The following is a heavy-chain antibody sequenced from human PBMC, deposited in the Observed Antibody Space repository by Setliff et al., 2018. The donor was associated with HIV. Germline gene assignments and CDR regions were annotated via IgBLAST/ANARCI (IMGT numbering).Heavy chain of an antibody. J-gene: IGHJ4*02. CDR3: ARDLGDSSGYYPVDY. Sequence: QPPGKGLEWLGNIGNIYYGGTTYYNPSLKGRITISVFTSTTTIYMTLKSLRAEDTAIYYCARDLGDSSGYYPVDYWGQGTLVTVSS. CDR2: IYYGGTT. V-gene: IGHV4-39*07. D-gene: IGHD3-22*01.